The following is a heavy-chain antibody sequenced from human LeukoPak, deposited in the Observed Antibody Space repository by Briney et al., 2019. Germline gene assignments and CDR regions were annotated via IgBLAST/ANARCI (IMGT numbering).Heavy chain of an antibody. V-gene: IGHV3-33*01. CDR1: GFTFSSYG. CDR3: ARDIVVVTSWYFEY. D-gene: IGHD2-21*02. J-gene: IGHJ4*02. Sequence: PGGSLRLSCAASGFTFSSYGMHWVRQAPGKGLEWVAVIWYDGSNKYYADSVKGRFTISRDNSKNTLYLQMNSLRAEDTAVYYYARDIVVVTSWYFEYWGQGTLVTVSS. CDR2: IWYDGSNK.